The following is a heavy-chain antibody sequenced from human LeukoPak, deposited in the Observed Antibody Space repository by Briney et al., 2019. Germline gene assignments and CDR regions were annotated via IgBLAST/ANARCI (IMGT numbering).Heavy chain of an antibody. D-gene: IGHD6-13*01. V-gene: IGHV3-9*01. CDR1: GFTFDDYA. Sequence: GRSLRLSCAASGFTFDDYARHWVRQAPGKGLEWVSGISWNSGSIGYADSVKGRFTISRDNAKNSLYLQMNSLRAEDKALYYCARDSSIAAAGTRLFDYWGQGTLVTVSS. CDR2: ISWNSGSI. J-gene: IGHJ4*02. CDR3: ARDSSIAAAGTRLFDY.